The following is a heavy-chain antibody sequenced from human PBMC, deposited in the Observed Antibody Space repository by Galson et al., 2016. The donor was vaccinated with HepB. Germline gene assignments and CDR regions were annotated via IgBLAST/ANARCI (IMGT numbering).Heavy chain of an antibody. Sequence: SVKVSCKGFGYTFYAYYMHWVRQAPGQGLEWMGYINPNNGDTDYARNFQGRVTMTRDTSISTVYMELRGLRFDDTATYYCARRDILAGLDVWGQGTLVTVSS. V-gene: IGHV1-2*02. CDR2: INPNNGDT. D-gene: IGHD3-9*01. J-gene: IGHJ4*02. CDR3: ARRDILAGLDV. CDR1: GYTFYAYY.